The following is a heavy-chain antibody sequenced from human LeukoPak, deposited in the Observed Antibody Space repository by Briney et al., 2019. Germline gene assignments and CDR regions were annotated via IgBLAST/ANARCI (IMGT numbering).Heavy chain of an antibody. CDR1: GYTFTGYY. CDR3: ARDRAVERIAAVYWFDP. J-gene: IGHJ5*02. D-gene: IGHD6-13*01. V-gene: IGHV1-2*02. CDR2: INPNSGGT. Sequence: GASVKVSCKASGYTFTGYYMHWVRQAPGQGLEWMGWINPNSGGTNYAQKFQGRVTMSVDTSKNQFSLKLSSVTAADTAVYYCARDRAVERIAAVYWFDPWGQGTLVTVSS.